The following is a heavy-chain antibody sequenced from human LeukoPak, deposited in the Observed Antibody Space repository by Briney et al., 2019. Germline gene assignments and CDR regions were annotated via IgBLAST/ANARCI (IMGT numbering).Heavy chain of an antibody. V-gene: IGHV1-3*01. D-gene: IGHD2-2*01. Sequence: ASVKVSCKASGYTFTSYAMHWVRQAPGQRLEWMGWINAGNGNTKYSQKFQGRVTITRDTSASTAYMELSSLRSEDTAVYYCARDLRERVPAAIGAFDIWGQGTMVTVSS. J-gene: IGHJ3*02. CDR1: GYTFTSYA. CDR2: INAGNGNT. CDR3: ARDLRERVPAAIGAFDI.